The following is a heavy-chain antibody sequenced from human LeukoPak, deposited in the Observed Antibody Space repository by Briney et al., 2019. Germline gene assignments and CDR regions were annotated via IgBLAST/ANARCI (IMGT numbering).Heavy chain of an antibody. V-gene: IGHV1-24*01. CDR3: AAVWFGENYFDY. J-gene: IGHJ4*02. CDR2: FDPEDCET. D-gene: IGHD3-10*01. Sequence: ASVKVSCKVCGYTLTELSMHWVRQARGRGLEWVGGFDPEDCETIYAQKFQGRVTMTEDTSTDTAYMELSSLRSEDTVVYYCAAVWFGENYFDYWGQGTLVTVSS. CDR1: GYTLTELS.